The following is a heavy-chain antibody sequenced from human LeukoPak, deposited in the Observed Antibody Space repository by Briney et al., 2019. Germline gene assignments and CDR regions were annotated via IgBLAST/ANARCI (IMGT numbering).Heavy chain of an antibody. CDR3: AREGDDYEIDY. CDR2: IYYSGRT. Sequence: PSETLSLTCTVSGGSISTYYWSWFRQPPGKGLEWIGYIYYSGRTNYNPSLKSRVTISLDTSKKQFSLKVSSVTAADTAVYYCAREGDDYEIDYWGQGTLATVSS. V-gene: IGHV4-59*01. CDR1: GGSISTYY. J-gene: IGHJ4*02. D-gene: IGHD5-24*01.